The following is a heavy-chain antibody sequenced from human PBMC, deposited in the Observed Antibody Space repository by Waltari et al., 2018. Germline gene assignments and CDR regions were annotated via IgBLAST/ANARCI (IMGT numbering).Heavy chain of an antibody. CDR2: ISYNGAT. Sequence: QLQLQESGPGLVKPTETLALTCSVSGGPINNNTNYWGWIRQPPGQGLAWIGTISYNGATYSSPSLRGRLTLSRDTTMNQLSLKLGSVTAADTAVYYCATYIGASVGTAAFDVWGQGTMVTVSS. CDR3: ATYIGASVGTAAFDV. D-gene: IGHD5-12*01. J-gene: IGHJ3*01. CDR1: GGPINNNTNY. V-gene: IGHV4-39*01.